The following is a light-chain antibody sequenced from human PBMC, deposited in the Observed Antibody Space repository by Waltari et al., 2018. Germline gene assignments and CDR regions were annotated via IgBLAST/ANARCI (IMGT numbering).Light chain of an antibody. CDR2: AAS. CDR3: QQYNNWPRT. CDR1: QSVTGN. V-gene: IGKV3-15*01. J-gene: IGKJ1*01. Sequence: EIVMTQSPATLYVSPGERATLSCRASQSVTGNLVWYQQKPGQAPRLVIYAASTRATGIPARFSGSGSGTEFTLTISNLQSEDFAVYYCQQYNNWPRTFGQGTKVEIK.